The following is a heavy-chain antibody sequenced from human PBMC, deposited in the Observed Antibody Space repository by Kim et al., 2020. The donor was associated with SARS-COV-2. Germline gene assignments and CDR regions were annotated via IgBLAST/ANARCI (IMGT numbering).Heavy chain of an antibody. CDR2: INAGNGNT. J-gene: IGHJ6*02. V-gene: IGHV1-3*01. D-gene: IGHD6-13*01. CDR1: GYTFTSYA. Sequence: ASVNVSCKASGYTFTSYAMHWVRQAPGQRLEWMGWINAGNGNTKYSQKFQGRVTITRGTSASTAYMELSSLRSEDTAVYYCARDAPIAAAASLYYYYGMDVWGQGTTVTVSS. CDR3: ARDAPIAAAASLYYYYGMDV.